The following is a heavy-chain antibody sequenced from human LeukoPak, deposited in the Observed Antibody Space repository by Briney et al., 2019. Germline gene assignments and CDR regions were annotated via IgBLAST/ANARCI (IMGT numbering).Heavy chain of an antibody. J-gene: IGHJ4*02. Sequence: ASVKVSCNASGYTFTSYAISWVRQAPGQGLEWMGWISAYNGNTNYAQKLQGRVTMTTDTSTSTAYMELRSLRSDDTAVYYCARDLRAREQWLSPDYWGQGTLVTVSS. CDR1: GYTFTSYA. D-gene: IGHD6-19*01. CDR2: ISAYNGNT. CDR3: ARDLRAREQWLSPDY. V-gene: IGHV1-18*01.